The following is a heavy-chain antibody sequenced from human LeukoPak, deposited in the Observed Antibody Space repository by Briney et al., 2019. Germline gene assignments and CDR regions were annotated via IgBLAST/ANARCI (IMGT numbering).Heavy chain of an antibody. V-gene: IGHV4-39*07. CDR1: GGSISSSSYY. D-gene: IGHD2-15*01. CDR3: AGIVVVVAATRAFDI. J-gene: IGHJ3*02. Sequence: PSETLSLTCTVSGGSISSSSYYWGWIRQPPGKGLEWIGSIYYSGSTYYNPSLKSRVTISVDTSKNQFSLKLSSVTAADTAVYYCAGIVVVVAATRAFDIWGQGTMVTVSS. CDR2: IYYSGST.